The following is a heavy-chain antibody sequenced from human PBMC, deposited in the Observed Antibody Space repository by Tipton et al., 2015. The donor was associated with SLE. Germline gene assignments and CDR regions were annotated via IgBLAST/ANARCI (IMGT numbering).Heavy chain of an antibody. CDR3: ARGGGSYYDY. Sequence: SGSTYYNPSLKSRVSTSVDTSKNQFSLKLTSVTAADTAVYYCARGGGSYYDYWGQGTLVTVSS. D-gene: IGHD1-26*01. J-gene: IGHJ4*02. V-gene: IGHV4-30-2*04. CDR2: SGST.